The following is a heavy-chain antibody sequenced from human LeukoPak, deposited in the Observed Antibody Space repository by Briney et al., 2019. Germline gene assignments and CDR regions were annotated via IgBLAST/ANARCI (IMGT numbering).Heavy chain of an antibody. V-gene: IGHV4-59*01. Sequence: PSETLSLTCTVSGGSISSYYWSWIRQPPGKGLEWIGYIYYSGSTNYNPSLKSRVTISVGTSKNQFSLKLSSVTAADTAVYYCARERPPRAFDIWGQGTMVTVSS. J-gene: IGHJ3*02. D-gene: IGHD6-25*01. CDR3: ARERPPRAFDI. CDR1: GGSISSYY. CDR2: IYYSGST.